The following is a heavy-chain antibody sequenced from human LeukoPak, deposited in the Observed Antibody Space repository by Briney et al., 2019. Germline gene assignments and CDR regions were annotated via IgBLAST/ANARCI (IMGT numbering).Heavy chain of an antibody. Sequence: GGSLRLSCAASGFTFSSYWMHWVRQAPGKGLVWVSRINSYGSITTYADSVKGRFTISRDNAKNTLYLQMNSLRVEDTAVYYCARAGRKSRGVDIVRKKETGYYYYLDVWGKGTTVTVSS. CDR2: INSYGSIT. CDR3: ARAGRKSRGVDIVRKKETGYYYYLDV. J-gene: IGHJ6*03. V-gene: IGHV3-74*01. D-gene: IGHD2-15*01. CDR1: GFTFSSYW.